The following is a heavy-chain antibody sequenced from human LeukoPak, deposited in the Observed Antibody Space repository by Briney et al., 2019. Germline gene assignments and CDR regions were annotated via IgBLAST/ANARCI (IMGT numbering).Heavy chain of an antibody. V-gene: IGHV3-30*04. CDR3: ARDPAMVVGMDV. D-gene: IGHD5-18*01. CDR2: TSYNGNIK. Sequence: QAGGSLRLSCVASGFTFSSYAMTWVRQAPGKGLEWVAGTSYNGNIKYYADYVKGRFTISRDNSKNTLYLQMNSLRAEDTAVYHCARDPAMVVGMDVWGQGTTVTVSS. J-gene: IGHJ6*02. CDR1: GFTFSSYA.